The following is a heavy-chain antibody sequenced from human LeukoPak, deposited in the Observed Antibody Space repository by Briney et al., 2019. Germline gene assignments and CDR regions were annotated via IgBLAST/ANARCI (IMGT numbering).Heavy chain of an antibody. J-gene: IGHJ6*03. CDR1: GGTFSSYA. CDR3: ARVTPEYPEPYYYYYMDV. V-gene: IGHV1-69*13. CDR2: IIPIFGTA. D-gene: IGHD2/OR15-2a*01. Sequence: ASVKVSCKASGGTFSSYAISWVRQAPGQGLEWMGGIIPIFGTANFAQKFQGRVTITADESTSTAYMELSSLRSEDTAVYYCARVTPEYPEPYYYYYMDVWGKGTTVTVSS.